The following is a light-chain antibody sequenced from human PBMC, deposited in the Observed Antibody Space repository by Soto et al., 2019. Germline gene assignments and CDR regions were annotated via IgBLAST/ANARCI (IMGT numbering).Light chain of an antibody. CDR2: GAS. CDR1: QSVGSSH. J-gene: IGKJ1*01. V-gene: IGKV3-20*01. Sequence: EIVLTQSPGTLSLSPGERATLSCRASQSVGSSHLAWYQQKPGQAPRLLIYGASSRATGIPDRFSGSGSGTDFTLTISRLEPEDFAVYYCQQYDISWTFGQGTKWIS. CDR3: QQYDISWT.